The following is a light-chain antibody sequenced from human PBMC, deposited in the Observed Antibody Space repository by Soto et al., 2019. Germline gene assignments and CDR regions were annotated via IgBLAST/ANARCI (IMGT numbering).Light chain of an antibody. CDR3: QQRSTWLT. CDR1: QSISKS. CDR2: DAS. Sequence: EIVLTQSPATLSLSPGERATLSCRASQSISKSLAWYQQKPGQAPRLLIFDASNRAAGIPARFSGSGSGTDFTLTVSSLEPEDFAVYYCQQRSTWLTFGGGTTVEIK. J-gene: IGKJ4*01. V-gene: IGKV3-11*01.